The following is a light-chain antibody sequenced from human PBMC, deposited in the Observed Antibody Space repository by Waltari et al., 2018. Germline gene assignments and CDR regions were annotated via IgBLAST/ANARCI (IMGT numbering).Light chain of an antibody. CDR3: QHYVRLPAT. CDR2: GAS. J-gene: IGKJ1*01. Sequence: EIVLTQSPGTLSLSPGERATLSCRASQSVGRSLAWYQQKPGQAPRLLIYGASGRATGIPDRFSGSGSGTDFSLTISRLEPEDFAVYYCQHYVRLPATFGQGTKVEIK. CDR1: QSVGRS. V-gene: IGKV3-20*01.